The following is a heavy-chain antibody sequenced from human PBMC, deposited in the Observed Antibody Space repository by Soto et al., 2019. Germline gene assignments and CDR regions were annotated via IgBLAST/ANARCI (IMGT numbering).Heavy chain of an antibody. Sequence: PSQTLSLTCAISGDSVSSNSAAWNWIRQSPSRGLEWLGRTYYRSKWYNDYAVSVKSRITINPDTSKNQFSLQLNSVTPEDTAVYYCARDEWRLRYCSGTSCYTTGNYYYGMDVWGQGTTVTVSS. J-gene: IGHJ6*02. CDR3: ARDEWRLRYCSGTSCYTTGNYYYGMDV. CDR2: TYYRSKWYN. V-gene: IGHV6-1*01. CDR1: GDSVSSNSAA. D-gene: IGHD2-2*02.